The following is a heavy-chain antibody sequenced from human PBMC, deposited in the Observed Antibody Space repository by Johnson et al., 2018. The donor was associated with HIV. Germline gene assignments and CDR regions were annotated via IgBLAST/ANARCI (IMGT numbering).Heavy chain of an antibody. CDR3: ARRSGITMISGDAFDI. J-gene: IGHJ3*02. CDR2: ISWNGGST. Sequence: VQLVESGVGVARPGGSLRLSCEASGFTFDEYDMSWVRQAPGKGLEWVSGISWNGGSTGYADSVKGRFTISRDNAKNSLYLQMNSLRAEDTAVYYCARRSGITMISGDAFDIWGQGTMVTVSS. CDR1: GFTFDEYD. V-gene: IGHV3-20*04. D-gene: IGHD3-22*01.